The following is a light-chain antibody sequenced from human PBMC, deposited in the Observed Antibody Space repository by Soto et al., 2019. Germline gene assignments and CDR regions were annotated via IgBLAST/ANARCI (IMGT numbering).Light chain of an antibody. Sequence: EIVLTQSPATLSLSPGERATLSCRASQSVSSYLAWYQQKPGQAPRLLIYDASNRATSIPARFSGSGSGTDFTLTISSLEPEDFAVYYCQQRSNWLTFGGGTKVDIK. V-gene: IGKV3-11*01. CDR1: QSVSSY. J-gene: IGKJ4*01. CDR3: QQRSNWLT. CDR2: DAS.